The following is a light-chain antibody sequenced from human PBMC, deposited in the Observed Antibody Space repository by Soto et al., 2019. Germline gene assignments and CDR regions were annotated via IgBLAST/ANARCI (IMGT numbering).Light chain of an antibody. CDR1: QAIGNS. J-gene: IGKJ1*01. CDR3: QQSFASSWT. CDR2: GTS. Sequence: DIQMTQSPSSLSASVGERVTITCRTSQAIGNSVNWYQQKPGKAPNLLVYGTSTLQSGVPSRFSGSGSGTDFTLTISSAQREDFATYYCQQSFASSWTFGQGTKVEIK. V-gene: IGKV1-39*01.